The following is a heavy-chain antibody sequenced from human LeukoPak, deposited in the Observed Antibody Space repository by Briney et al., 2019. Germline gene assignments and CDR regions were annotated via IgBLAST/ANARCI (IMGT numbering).Heavy chain of an antibody. Sequence: SETLSLTCTVSGGSISSGDYYWSWVRQPPGKGLEWIGYIYYSGSTYYNPSLKSRVTISVDTSKNQFSLKLSSVTTADTAVYYCARGYCGGDCYPLPFDPWGQGTLVTVSS. V-gene: IGHV4-30-4*08. J-gene: IGHJ5*02. CDR1: GGSISSGDYY. D-gene: IGHD2-21*01. CDR2: IYYSGST. CDR3: ARGYCGGDCYPLPFDP.